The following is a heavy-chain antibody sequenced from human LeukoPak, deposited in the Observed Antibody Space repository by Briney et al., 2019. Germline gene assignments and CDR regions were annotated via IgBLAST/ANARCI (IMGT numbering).Heavy chain of an antibody. D-gene: IGHD3-10*01. CDR1: GGSISSSSYY. CDR2: IYYSGST. V-gene: IGHV4-39*01. Sequence: PSETLSLTCTVSGGSISSSSYYWGWIRQPPGKGLEWIGSIYYSGSTYYNPSLKSRVTISVDTSKNQFSLRLSSVTAADTAVYYCARLTGVGVKIDYWGQGTPVTVSS. J-gene: IGHJ4*02. CDR3: ARLTGVGVKIDY.